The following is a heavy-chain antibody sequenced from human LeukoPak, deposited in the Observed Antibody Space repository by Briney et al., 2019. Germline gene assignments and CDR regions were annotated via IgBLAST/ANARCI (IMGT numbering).Heavy chain of an antibody. CDR1: GFTFSNYN. D-gene: IGHD1-26*01. CDR3: ARDPYSGGYSSYYYYYVDV. V-gene: IGHV3-21*01. CDR2: ITSSSSYI. Sequence: PGGSLRLSCVASGFTFSNYNMNWVRHAPGKGLEWVSSITSSSSYIFYADSVKGRFTISRDNAKNSLYLQMNSLRAEDTAVYYCARDPYSGGYSSYYYYYVDVWGKGTTVTVSS. J-gene: IGHJ6*03.